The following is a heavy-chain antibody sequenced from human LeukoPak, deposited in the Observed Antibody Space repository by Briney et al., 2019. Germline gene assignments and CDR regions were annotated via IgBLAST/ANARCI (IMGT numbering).Heavy chain of an antibody. CDR1: GFTFSSYA. CDR2: IRVSGST. Sequence: GGSLRLSCTTSGFTFSSYALSWVRQAPGKGLEWVSGIRVSGSTYYPDSVTGRFTISRDNSENTLYLQMSGLRAEDTAIYYCAKGTGDTAYDFWGQRVLVTVSS. J-gene: IGHJ4*02. V-gene: IGHV3-23*01. D-gene: IGHD3/OR15-3a*01. CDR3: AKGTGDTAYDF.